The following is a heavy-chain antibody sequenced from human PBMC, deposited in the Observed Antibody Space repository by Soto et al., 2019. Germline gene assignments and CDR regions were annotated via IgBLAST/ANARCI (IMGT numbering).Heavy chain of an antibody. V-gene: IGHV1-69*12. CDR1: GGTFNTFA. J-gene: IGHJ6*02. Sequence: QVQLVQSGAEVKKPGSSVKVSCKASGGTFNTFAISWGRQAPGQGFEWLGGIIPIFRTPDYAQKFQGRVKIIADESASTAYMDLSSLRSKDTAVYYCARDKERQRLGGNYYYAMDIWGQGTTVTVSS. CDR3: ARDKERQRLGGNYYYAMDI. CDR2: IIPIFRTP. D-gene: IGHD5-12*01.